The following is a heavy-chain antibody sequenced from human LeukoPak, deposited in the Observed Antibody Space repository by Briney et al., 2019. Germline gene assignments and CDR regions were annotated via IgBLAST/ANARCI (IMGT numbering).Heavy chain of an antibody. CDR2: IYYSGST. V-gene: IGHV4-59*01. D-gene: IGHD6-19*01. CDR3: ARNSSGRYFDL. CDR1: GGSISSYY. J-gene: IGHJ2*01. Sequence: PSETLSLTCTVSGGSISSYYWSWIRQPPGKGLEWIGYIYYSGSTNYNPSLKSRVTISVDTPKNQFSLKLSSVTAADTAVYYCARNSSGRYFDLWGRGTLVTVSS.